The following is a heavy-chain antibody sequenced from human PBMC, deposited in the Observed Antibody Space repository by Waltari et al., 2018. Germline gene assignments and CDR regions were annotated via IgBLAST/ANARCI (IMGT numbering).Heavy chain of an antibody. CDR2: IIPIFGTA. Sequence: QVQLVQSGAEVKKPGSSVKVSCKASGGTFSSYAISWVRQAPGQGLEWMGGIIPIFGTANDAQKFQGRVTITADESTSTAYMELSSLRSEDTAVYYCARDAVRGTPLQSVGLYYYYGMDVWGQGTTVTVSS. CDR1: GGTFSSYA. D-gene: IGHD4-4*01. V-gene: IGHV1-69*12. CDR3: ARDAVRGTPLQSVGLYYYYGMDV. J-gene: IGHJ6*02.